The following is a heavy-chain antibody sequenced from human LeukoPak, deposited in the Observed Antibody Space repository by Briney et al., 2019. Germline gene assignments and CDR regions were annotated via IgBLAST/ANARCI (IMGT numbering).Heavy chain of an antibody. CDR1: GFTFSSYG. CDR3: AKGGGEKPFPFDY. Sequence: PGGSLRLSCAASGFTFSSYGMHWVRQAPGKGLEWVAVISYDGSNKYYADSVKGRFTISRDNSKNTLYLQMNSLRAEDTAVYYCAKGGGEKPFPFDYWGQGTLVTVSS. J-gene: IGHJ4*02. V-gene: IGHV3-30*18. CDR2: ISYDGSNK. D-gene: IGHD2-21*01.